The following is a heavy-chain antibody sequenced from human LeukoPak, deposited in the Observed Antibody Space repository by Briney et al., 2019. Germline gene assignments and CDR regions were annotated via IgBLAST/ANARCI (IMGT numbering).Heavy chain of an antibody. J-gene: IGHJ5*02. CDR2: MNPNSGNT. CDR3: GRRRGYSSGYSRWFDR. Sequence: ASVKVSCKASGYTFTSYDINWVRQAPGQGIEWMGWMNPNSGNTSYEQKFQGRVTMTRNTSRSTAYMELSSLRSEDTAVYYWGRRRGYSSGYSRWFDRWGQGTLVTVSS. CDR1: GYTFTSYD. V-gene: IGHV1-8*01. D-gene: IGHD3-22*01.